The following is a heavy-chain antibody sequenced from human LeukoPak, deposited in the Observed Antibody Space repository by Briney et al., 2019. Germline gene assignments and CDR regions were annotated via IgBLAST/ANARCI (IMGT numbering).Heavy chain of an antibody. CDR3: ARGIPRGHYYDSSGYRFDY. D-gene: IGHD3-22*01. V-gene: IGHV4-34*01. Sequence: SETLSLTCAVYGGSFSGYYWSWIRQPPGKGLEWIGEINHSGSTNYNPSLKSRVTISVDTSKNQFSLKLSSVTAADTAVYYCARGIPRGHYYDSSGYRFDYWGQGTRVTVSS. CDR1: GGSFSGYY. J-gene: IGHJ4*02. CDR2: INHSGST.